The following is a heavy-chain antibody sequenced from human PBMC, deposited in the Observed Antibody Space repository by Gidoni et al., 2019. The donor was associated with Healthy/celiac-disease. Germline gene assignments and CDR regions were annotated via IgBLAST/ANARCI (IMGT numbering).Heavy chain of an antibody. D-gene: IGHD3-22*01. CDR2: ISAYNGNT. J-gene: IGHJ3*02. V-gene: IGHV1-18*01. CDR1: GYTFTSYG. Sequence: QVQLVQSGAEVKKPGASVKVSCKASGYTFTSYGISWVRQAPGQGLEWMGWISAYNGNTNYAQKLQGRVTMTTDTSTSTAYMELRSLRSDDTAVYYCARDDGPYYYDSSGYYSDDAFDIWGQGTMVTVSS. CDR3: ARDDGPYYYDSSGYYSDDAFDI.